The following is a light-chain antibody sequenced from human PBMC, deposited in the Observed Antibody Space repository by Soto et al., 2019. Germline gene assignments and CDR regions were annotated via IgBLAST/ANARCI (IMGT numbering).Light chain of an antibody. CDR3: QQAYSFPRT. CDR1: QGIGDR. J-gene: IGKJ4*01. V-gene: IGKV1-12*01. CDR2: SAS. Sequence: DIPMTQSPSSVSASVGDRVTITCRASQGIGDRLAWYQQRPGRAPKLLIYSASSLLNGVTSRFSGSGSGTDFTLTISSLQPEDFAAYLCQQAYSFPRTFGGGTKVEIK.